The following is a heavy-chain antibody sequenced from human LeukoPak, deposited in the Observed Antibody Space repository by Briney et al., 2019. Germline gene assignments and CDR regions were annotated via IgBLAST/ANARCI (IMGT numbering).Heavy chain of an antibody. CDR1: GSTFDDYA. J-gene: IGHJ3*02. CDR3: AKDSNYYDSSGYTPGAFDI. CDR2: ISWNSGSI. Sequence: GGSLRLSCAASGSTFDDYAMHWVRQAPGKGLEWVSGISWNSGSIGYADSVKGRFTISRDNAKNSLYLQMNSLRAEDTALYYCAKDSNYYDSSGYTPGAFDIWGQGTMVTVSS. D-gene: IGHD3-22*01. V-gene: IGHV3-9*01.